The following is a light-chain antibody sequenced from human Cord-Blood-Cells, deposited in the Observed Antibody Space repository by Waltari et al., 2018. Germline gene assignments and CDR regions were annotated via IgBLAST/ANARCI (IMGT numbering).Light chain of an antibody. Sequence: QSALTQPTSVSGSPGQPITLSCTGPSRDVGSYNLFSWYQQHPGKAPKLMIYEVSKRPSGVSNRFSGSKSGNTASLTIAGLQAEDEADYYCCSYAGSSTFYVFGTGTKVTVL. CDR1: SRDVGSYNL. J-gene: IGLJ1*01. CDR2: EVS. CDR3: CSYAGSSTFYV. V-gene: IGLV2-23*02.